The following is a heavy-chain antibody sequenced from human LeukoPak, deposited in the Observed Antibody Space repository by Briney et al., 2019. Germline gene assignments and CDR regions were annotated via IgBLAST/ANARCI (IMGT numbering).Heavy chain of an antibody. V-gene: IGHV3-23*01. CDR3: VKDETGSSWYN. D-gene: IGHD6-13*01. J-gene: IGHJ4*02. CDR1: GFTFSSYY. Sequence: PGGSLRLSCAASGFTFSSYYMSWVRQAPGAGLEWVSAIGGSGTGTYYADSVKGRFTISRDNSKNTLYLQMNSLRAEDTAVHYCVKDETGSSWYNWGQGTLVTVSS. CDR2: IGGSGTGT.